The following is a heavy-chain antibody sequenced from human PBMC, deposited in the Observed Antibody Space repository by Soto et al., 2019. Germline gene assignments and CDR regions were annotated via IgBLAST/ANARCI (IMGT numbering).Heavy chain of an antibody. V-gene: IGHV4-39*01. CDR2: IYYSGST. D-gene: IGHD3-10*01. CDR1: GGSISGHSYC. J-gene: IGHJ6*02. Sequence: PSETLSLTCTVAGGSISGHSYCWAWIRQPPGKGLEWIGNIYYSGSTYYNPSLKSRVTISVDTSKNQSSLKLSSVTAADTAVYYCARRPRVWFGEFGFDYYYGMDVWGQGTTVTVSS. CDR3: ARRPRVWFGEFGFDYYYGMDV.